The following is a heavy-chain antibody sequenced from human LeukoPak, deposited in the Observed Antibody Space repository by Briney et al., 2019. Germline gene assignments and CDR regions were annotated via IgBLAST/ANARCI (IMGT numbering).Heavy chain of an antibody. CDR2: ISGGGVTT. Sequence: GGSLRLSCAASGITFRSYAMSWVRQAPGKGLEWVSTISGGGVTTYYADSVKGRFTISRDNSKSTLYLQLNSLGAEDTAVYYYAKDSQDWNHHYFDYWGQGTLVTVSS. CDR1: GITFRSYA. J-gene: IGHJ4*02. D-gene: IGHD1-1*01. V-gene: IGHV3-23*01. CDR3: AKDSQDWNHHYFDY.